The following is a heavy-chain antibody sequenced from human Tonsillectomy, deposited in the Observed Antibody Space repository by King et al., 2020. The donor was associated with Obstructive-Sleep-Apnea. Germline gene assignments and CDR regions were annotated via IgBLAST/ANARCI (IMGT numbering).Heavy chain of an antibody. D-gene: IGHD3-22*01. Sequence: VQLVESGGGLVQPGGSLRLSCAASGFTFSSYAMNWVRQAPGKGLEWVSAISSSGDSTYYADSVKGRFTISRDNSKNTLYLQMNSLRAEDTAIYFCAKSGPYYDSSGLDYWGQGTLVTVSS. CDR1: GFTFSSYA. J-gene: IGHJ4*02. V-gene: IGHV3-23*04. CDR3: AKSGPYYDSSGLDY. CDR2: ISSSGDST.